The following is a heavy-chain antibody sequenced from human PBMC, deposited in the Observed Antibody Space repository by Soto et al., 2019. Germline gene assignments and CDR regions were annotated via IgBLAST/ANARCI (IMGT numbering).Heavy chain of an antibody. CDR3: STVGLRGGVHF. CDR1: GFTFHNAW. D-gene: IGHD3-10*01. J-gene: IGHJ4*01. CDR2: VTSRTEGETS. Sequence: EVLLVESGGGLVKPGGSLRLSCAGSGFTFHNAWMNWVRQAPGKGLEWVGRVTSRTEGETSHYAAPVKDRFIISRNDSTHTLHLQMTSLRTEDTAVYYCSTVGLRGGVHFWGHGTLVTVSS. V-gene: IGHV3-15*01.